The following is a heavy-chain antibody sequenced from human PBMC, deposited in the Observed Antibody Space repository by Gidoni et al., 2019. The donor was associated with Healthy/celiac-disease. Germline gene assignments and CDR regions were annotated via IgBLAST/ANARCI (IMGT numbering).Heavy chain of an antibody. CDR3: ARYPLPTRDYYYYYYMDV. J-gene: IGHJ6*03. CDR1: GGPISSSSYY. Sequence: QLQLQESGPGLVKPSETLSLTCTVSGGPISSSSYYWGWIRQPPGKGLEWIGSIYYSGSTYYNPSLKSRVTISVDTSKNQFSLKLSSVTAADTAVYYCARYPLPTRDYYYYYYMDVWGKGTTVTVSS. V-gene: IGHV4-39*01. D-gene: IGHD4-17*01. CDR2: IYYSGST.